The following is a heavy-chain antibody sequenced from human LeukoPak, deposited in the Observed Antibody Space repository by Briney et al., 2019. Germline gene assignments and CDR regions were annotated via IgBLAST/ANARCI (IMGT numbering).Heavy chain of an antibody. CDR2: IWYDGSNK. V-gene: IGHV3-33*01. D-gene: IGHD2-15*01. Sequence: GGSLRLSCAASGFTFSSYGMHWVRQAPGKGLEWVAVIWYDGSNKYYADSVKGRFTISRDNSKNTLYLQMNSLRPEDTAVYYCARDLFDTGVVVAATGRWFDPWGQGTLVTVSS. CDR3: ARDLFDTGVVVAATGRWFDP. CDR1: GFTFSSYG. J-gene: IGHJ5*02.